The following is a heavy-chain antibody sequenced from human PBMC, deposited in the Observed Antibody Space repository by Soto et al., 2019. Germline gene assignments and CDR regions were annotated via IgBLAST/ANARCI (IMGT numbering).Heavy chain of an antibody. V-gene: IGHV4-61*01. CDR2: IYYSGST. Sequence: QVQLQESGPGLVKPSETLSLTCTVSGGSVTSGSYYWSWIRQPPGKGLEWIGYIYYSGSTNYNPSLKSRVTISVDTSKTQFSLKLSSVSAADTAVYYCAREGGGYSYGYTPDYWGQGTLVTVSS. CDR1: GGSVTSGSYY. J-gene: IGHJ4*02. CDR3: AREGGGYSYGYTPDY. D-gene: IGHD5-18*01.